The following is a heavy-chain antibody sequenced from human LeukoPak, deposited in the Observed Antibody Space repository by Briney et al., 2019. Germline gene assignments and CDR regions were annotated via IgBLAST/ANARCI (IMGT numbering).Heavy chain of an antibody. CDR3: ARDPPPDYDSSGYYFDY. V-gene: IGHV1-69*04. CDR2: IIPILGIA. Sequence: GSSVKVSCKASGGTFSSYAISWVRQAPGQGLEWMGRIIPILGIANYAQKFQGRVTITADKSTSTAYMELSSLRSEDTAVYYCARDPPPDYDSSGYYFDYWGQGTLVTVSS. CDR1: GGTFSSYA. D-gene: IGHD3-22*01. J-gene: IGHJ4*02.